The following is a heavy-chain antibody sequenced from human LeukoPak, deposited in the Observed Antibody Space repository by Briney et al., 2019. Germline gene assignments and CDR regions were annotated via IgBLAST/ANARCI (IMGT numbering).Heavy chain of an antibody. Sequence: SETLSLTCTVSGGSISSYYWCWIRQPRGKGLEWIGYIYYSGSTNYNPSLKSRVTISVDTSKNQFSLKLSSVTAADTAVYYCARVGYSGYVFDYWGQGTLVTVSS. CDR2: IYYSGST. D-gene: IGHD5-12*01. CDR3: ARVGYSGYVFDY. J-gene: IGHJ4*02. V-gene: IGHV4-59*01. CDR1: GGSISSYY.